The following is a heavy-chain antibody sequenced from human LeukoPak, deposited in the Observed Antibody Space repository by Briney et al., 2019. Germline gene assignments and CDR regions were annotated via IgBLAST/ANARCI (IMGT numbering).Heavy chain of an antibody. J-gene: IGHJ5*02. Sequence: SETLPLTCTVSGGSISSSSYYWGWIRQPPGKGLEWIGSIYYSGSTYYNPSLKSRVTISVDTSKNQFSLKLSSVTAADTAVYYCARVLIWFGQLQNWFDPWGPGTLVTVSS. CDR1: GGSISSSSYY. V-gene: IGHV4-39*07. CDR2: IYYSGST. D-gene: IGHD3-10*01. CDR3: ARVLIWFGQLQNWFDP.